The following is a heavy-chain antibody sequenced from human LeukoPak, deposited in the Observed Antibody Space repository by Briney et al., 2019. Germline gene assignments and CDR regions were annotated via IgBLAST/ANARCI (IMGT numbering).Heavy chain of an antibody. Sequence: ASVKVSCKASGGTFSSYAISWVRQAPGQGLEWMGGIIPISGTANYAQKFQGRVTITADESTSTAYMELSSLRSEDTAVYYCARDYDSSGYYSNWGQGTLVTVSS. D-gene: IGHD3-22*01. CDR2: IIPISGTA. J-gene: IGHJ4*02. CDR1: GGTFSSYA. CDR3: ARDYDSSGYYSN. V-gene: IGHV1-69*01.